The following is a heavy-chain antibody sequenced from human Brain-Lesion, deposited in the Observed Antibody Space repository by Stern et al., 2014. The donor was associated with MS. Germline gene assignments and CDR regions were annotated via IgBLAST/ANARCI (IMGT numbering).Heavy chain of an antibody. V-gene: IGHV4-39*01. Sequence: VQLVESGPGLVKPSETLSLTCTVSGGSISSSTYNWAWIRQPPGKGLEWIGNIYYSGFTYYNPSLKSRVTISVDMSKNHFSLKLSSVTAADTAIYYCARHDSVPRPSQLYSARDRGPGYFDYWGQGTLVTVSS. CDR2: IYYSGFT. CDR3: ARHDSVPRPSQLYSARDRGPGYFDY. J-gene: IGHJ4*02. D-gene: IGHD1-26*01. CDR1: GGSISSSTYN.